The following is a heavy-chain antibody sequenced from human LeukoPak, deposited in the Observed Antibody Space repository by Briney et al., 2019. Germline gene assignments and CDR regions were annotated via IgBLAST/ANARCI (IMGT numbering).Heavy chain of an antibody. J-gene: IGHJ5*02. CDR2: IIPIFGTA. V-gene: IGHV1-69*13. Sequence: ASVKVCCKASGGTFSSYAISWVRQAPGQGLEWMGGIIPIFGTANYAQKFQGRVTITADESTSTAYMELSSLRSEDTAVYYCARGPPVRYQLLVPVGGPWGQGTLVTVSS. CDR3: ARGPPVRYQLLVPVGGP. D-gene: IGHD2-2*01. CDR1: GGTFSSYA.